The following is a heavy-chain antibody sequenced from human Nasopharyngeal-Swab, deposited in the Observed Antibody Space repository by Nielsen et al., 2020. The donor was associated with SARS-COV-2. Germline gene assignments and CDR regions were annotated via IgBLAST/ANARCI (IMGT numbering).Heavy chain of an antibody. V-gene: IGHV1-18*01. CDR2: ISTYNANT. J-gene: IGHJ4*02. Sequence: ASVKVSCKASGYTFSSYGINWVRQAPGQGLEWMGWISTYNANTNYAQKIQDRVSLTTDTSTSTAYMELRSLRSDDPAVYYCARDIEEWLDLPSLSFDYWGQGTLVTVSS. D-gene: IGHD3-3*01. CDR1: GYTFSSYG. CDR3: ARDIEEWLDLPSLSFDY.